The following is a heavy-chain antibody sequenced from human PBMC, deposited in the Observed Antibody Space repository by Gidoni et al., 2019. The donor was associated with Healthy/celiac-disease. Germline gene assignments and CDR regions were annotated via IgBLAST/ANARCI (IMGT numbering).Heavy chain of an antibody. V-gene: IGHV4-31*03. D-gene: IGHD6-19*01. CDR2: IYYSGST. Sequence: QVQLQESGPGLVKPSQTLSLTCTVSGGSISSGGYSWSWIRQHPGKGLEWIGYIYYSGSTYSNPSLKSRVTISVDTSKNQFSLKLSSVTAADTAVYYCARGLVRGRYFDYWGQGTLVTVSS. J-gene: IGHJ4*02. CDR3: ARGLVRGRYFDY. CDR1: GGSISSGGYS.